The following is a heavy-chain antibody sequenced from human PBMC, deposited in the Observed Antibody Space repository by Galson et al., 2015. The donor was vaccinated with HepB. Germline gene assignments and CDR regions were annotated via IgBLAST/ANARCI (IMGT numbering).Heavy chain of an antibody. Sequence: TLSLTCTVSGGSISSGGYYWSWIRQHPGKGLEWIGYIYYSGSTYYNPSLKSRVTISVDTSKNQFSLKLSSVTAADTAVYYCARIIFAEGNIDYWGQGTLVTVSS. J-gene: IGHJ4*02. CDR3: ARIIFAEGNIDY. CDR1: GGSISSGGYY. D-gene: IGHD2/OR15-2a*01. CDR2: IYYSGST. V-gene: IGHV4-31*03.